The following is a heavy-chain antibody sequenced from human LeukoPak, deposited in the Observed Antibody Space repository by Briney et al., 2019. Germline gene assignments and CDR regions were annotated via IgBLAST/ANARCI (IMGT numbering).Heavy chain of an antibody. CDR1: GGSISSGDYY. CDR3: ARGGCSGGSCYSDY. Sequence: PSETLSFTCTVSGGSISSGDYYWSWIRQPPGKGLEWIGYIYYSGSTYYNPSLKSRVTISVDTSKNQFSLKLSSVTAADTAVYYCARGGCSGGSCYSDYWGQGTLVTVSS. D-gene: IGHD2-15*01. V-gene: IGHV4-30-4*01. J-gene: IGHJ4*02. CDR2: IYYSGST.